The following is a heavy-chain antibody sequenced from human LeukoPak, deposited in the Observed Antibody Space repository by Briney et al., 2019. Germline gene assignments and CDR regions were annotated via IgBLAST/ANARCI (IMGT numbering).Heavy chain of an antibody. V-gene: IGHV3-11*01. CDR2: ISSSGSTI. CDR1: GFTFSDYY. J-gene: IGHJ6*03. Sequence: TGGSLRLSCAASGFTFSDYYMSWIRQAPGKGLEWVSYISSSGSTIYYADSVKGRFTISRNNAKNSLYLQMNSLRAEDTAVYCCARSGGTKGVYYYYYYMDVWGKGTTVTVSS. D-gene: IGHD2-8*01. CDR3: ARSGGTKGVYYYYYYMDV.